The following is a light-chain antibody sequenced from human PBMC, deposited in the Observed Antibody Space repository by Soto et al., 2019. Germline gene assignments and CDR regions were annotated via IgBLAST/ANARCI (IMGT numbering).Light chain of an antibody. CDR3: QQSSSTPTVT. J-gene: IGKJ3*01. V-gene: IGKV1-39*01. CDR2: TVS. CDR1: QNISIY. Sequence: DIQMTQSPSSLASSVGDRVTITCRASQNISIYLNWYQQKPGKAPKLLIYTVSNLQRGVPSRLSTDGSVTDLTLTISSLHPEDFATAYCQQSSSTPTVTFGPWTKVDI.